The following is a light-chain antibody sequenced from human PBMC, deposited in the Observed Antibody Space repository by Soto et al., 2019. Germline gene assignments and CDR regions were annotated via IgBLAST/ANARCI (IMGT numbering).Light chain of an antibody. J-gene: IGKJ4*01. CDR2: DAS. CDR1: QSVSSF. V-gene: IGKV3-11*01. CDR3: QQRRNWPLT. Sequence: EIVLTQSPATLSLSPGERATLSCRASQSVSSFFVWYQQKRGQAPRLLIYDASKRATGIPARFSGSGSGTFFTLTISSLEHEDSAVYYYQQRRNWPLTFGGGTRVEIK.